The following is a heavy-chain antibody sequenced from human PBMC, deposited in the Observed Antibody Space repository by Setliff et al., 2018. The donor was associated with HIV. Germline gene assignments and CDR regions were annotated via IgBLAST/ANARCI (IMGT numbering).Heavy chain of an antibody. CDR1: GYTFTGYY. V-gene: IGHV1-2*02. CDR2: INPNSGGT. CDR3: AREVKGDDFPFDN. D-gene: IGHD3-3*01. J-gene: IGHJ4*02. Sequence: GASVKVSCKASGYTFTGYYMHWVRQAPGQGLEWMGWINPNSGGTNYAQKFQGRVTMTRDTSISTAYMELSRVKSDDTAMYYCAREVKGDDFPFDNWGRGTLVTVSS.